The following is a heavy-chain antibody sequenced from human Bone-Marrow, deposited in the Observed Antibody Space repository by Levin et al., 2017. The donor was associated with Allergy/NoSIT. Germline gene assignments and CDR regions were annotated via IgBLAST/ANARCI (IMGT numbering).Heavy chain of an antibody. V-gene: IGHV3-15*07. J-gene: IGHJ6*02. CDR3: TTCDGSDNYYKCSYFYGMDV. Sequence: AGGSLRLSCAASGFTFNNAWMNWVRQAPGKGLEWVGRIKSKSDDGTTDYAAPVKGRFTISRDDLKNTLYLQMNSLKTEDTAVYYCTTCDGSDNYYKCSYFYGMDVWGQGTTVTVSS. CDR2: IKSKSDDGTT. D-gene: IGHD3-10*01. CDR1: GFTFNNAW.